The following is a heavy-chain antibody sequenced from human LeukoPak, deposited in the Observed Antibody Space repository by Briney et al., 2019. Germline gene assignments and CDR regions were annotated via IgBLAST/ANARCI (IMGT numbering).Heavy chain of an antibody. J-gene: IGHJ6*03. CDR2: IRYDGSNK. D-gene: IGHD1-26*01. CDR3: AKGRGWEASYYYYYMDV. CDR1: GFTFSSYA. Sequence: PGGSLRLSCAASGFTFSSYAMHWVRQAPGKGLEWVAFIRYDGSNKYYTDSVKGRFTISRDNSKNTLYLQMNSLRAEDTAVYYCAKGRGWEASYYYYYMDVWGKGTTVTIS. V-gene: IGHV3-30*02.